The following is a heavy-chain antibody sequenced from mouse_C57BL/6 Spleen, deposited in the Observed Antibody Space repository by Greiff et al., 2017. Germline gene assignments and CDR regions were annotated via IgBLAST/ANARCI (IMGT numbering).Heavy chain of an antibody. CDR1: GFTFSDYY. Sequence: EVKLVESEGGLVQPGSSMKLSCTASGFTFSDYYMAWVRQVPEKGLEWVANINYDGSSTYYLDSLKSRFIISRDNAKNILYLQMSSLKSEDTATYYCAREAYGGYFDYWGQGTTLTVSS. CDR3: AREAYGGYFDY. V-gene: IGHV5-16*01. J-gene: IGHJ2*01. CDR2: INYDGSST. D-gene: IGHD1-1*01.